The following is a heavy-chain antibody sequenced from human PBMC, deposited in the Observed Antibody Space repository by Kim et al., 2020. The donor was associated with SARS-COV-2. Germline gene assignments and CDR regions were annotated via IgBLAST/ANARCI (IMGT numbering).Heavy chain of an antibody. J-gene: IGHJ3*02. CDR3: ARRDPDWTDAFDI. Sequence: YHPSRKSRVTISVDTSKNQFSLKLSSVTAADTAVYYCARRDPDWTDAFDIWGQGTMVTVSS. V-gene: IGHV4-59*08. D-gene: IGHD2-21*01.